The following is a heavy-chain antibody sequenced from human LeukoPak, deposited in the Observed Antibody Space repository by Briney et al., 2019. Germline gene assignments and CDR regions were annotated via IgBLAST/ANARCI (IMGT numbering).Heavy chain of an antibody. Sequence: SVKVSCKASGGTFSSYAISWVRQAPGQGLEWMGRIIPILGIANYAQKFQGRVTITADKSTSTAYMELSSLRSEDTAVYYCARVVWRIAAAGIHQLDYWGQGTLVTVSS. CDR1: GGTFSSYA. CDR2: IIPILGIA. CDR3: ARVVWRIAAAGIHQLDY. V-gene: IGHV1-69*04. J-gene: IGHJ4*02. D-gene: IGHD6-13*01.